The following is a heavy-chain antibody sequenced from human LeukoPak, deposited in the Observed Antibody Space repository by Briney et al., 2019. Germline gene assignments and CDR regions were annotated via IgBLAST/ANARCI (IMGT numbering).Heavy chain of an antibody. Sequence: SETLSLTCTVSGGSISSSSYYWGWIRQPPGKGLEWIGRIYTSGSTNYNPSLKRRVTMSVDTSKNQFSLKLSSVTAADTAVYYCARGYSSGWYDSDWFDPWGQGTLVTVSS. CDR3: ARGYSSGWYDSDWFDP. J-gene: IGHJ5*02. V-gene: IGHV4-39*07. CDR2: IYTSGST. CDR1: GGSISSSSYY. D-gene: IGHD6-19*01.